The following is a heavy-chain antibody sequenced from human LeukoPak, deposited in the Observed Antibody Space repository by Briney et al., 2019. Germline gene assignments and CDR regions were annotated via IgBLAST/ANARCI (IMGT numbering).Heavy chain of an antibody. V-gene: IGHV4-34*01. CDR3: ARGGDYVWGSYRY. D-gene: IGHD3-16*02. J-gene: IGHJ4*02. Sequence: SETLSLTCAVYGGSFSGYYWSWIRQPPGKGLEWIGEINHSGSTNYNPSLKSRVTIPVDTSKNQFSLKLSSVTAADTAVYYCARGGDYVWGSYRYWGQGTLVTVSS. CDR2: INHSGST. CDR1: GGSFSGYY.